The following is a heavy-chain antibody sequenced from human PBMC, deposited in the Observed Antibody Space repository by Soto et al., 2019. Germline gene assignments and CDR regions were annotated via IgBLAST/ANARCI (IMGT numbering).Heavy chain of an antibody. Sequence: SETLSLTCTVSGGSISSSSYYWGWIRQPPGKGLEWIGSIYYSGSTYYNPSLKSRVTISVDTSKNQFSLKLSSVTAADTAVYYCARPGPFGFGELLLEYYFDYWGQGTLVTVSS. CDR2: IYYSGST. V-gene: IGHV4-39*01. J-gene: IGHJ4*02. CDR1: GGSISSSSYY. D-gene: IGHD3-10*01. CDR3: ARPGPFGFGELLLEYYFDY.